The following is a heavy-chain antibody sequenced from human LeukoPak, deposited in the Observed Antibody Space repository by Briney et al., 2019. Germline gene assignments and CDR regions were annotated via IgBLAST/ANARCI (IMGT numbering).Heavy chain of an antibody. CDR3: ARARYYDILTGYYHFDY. J-gene: IGHJ4*02. CDR2: IIPIFGTA. Sequence: SVKVSCKASGYTFTDNYIHWVRQAPGQGLEWMGGIIPIFGTANYAQKFQGRVTITTDESTSTAYMELSSLRSEDTAVYYCARARYYDILTGYYHFDYWGQGTLVTVSS. CDR1: GYTFTDNY. V-gene: IGHV1-69*05. D-gene: IGHD3-9*01.